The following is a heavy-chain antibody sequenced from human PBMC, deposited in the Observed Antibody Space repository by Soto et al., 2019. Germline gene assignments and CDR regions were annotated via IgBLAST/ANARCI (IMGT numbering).Heavy chain of an antibody. CDR1: GFSISSFW. CDR2: IKQDGSEK. J-gene: IGHJ6*03. Sequence: GGSLRLSCAASGFSISSFWMTWVRQAPGAGLDWVANIKQDGSEKYYVDSVSGRFTISRDNAKNSLYLEMNSLRAEDTAVYYCARDSMYEVVTHYYYYWMDVWCKGITVSLS. D-gene: IGHD2-15*01. V-gene: IGHV3-7*05. CDR3: ARDSMYEVVTHYYYYWMDV.